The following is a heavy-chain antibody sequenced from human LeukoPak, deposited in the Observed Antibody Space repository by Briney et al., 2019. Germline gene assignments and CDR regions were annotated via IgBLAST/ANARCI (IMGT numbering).Heavy chain of an antibody. D-gene: IGHD3-22*01. V-gene: IGHV1-2*02. CDR1: GYTFTGYY. CDR2: INPNSGGT. Sequence: GASVKVSCKASGYTFTGYYMHWVRQAPGQGLEWMGWINPNSGGTNYAQKFQGRVTMTRDTSISTAYMELSRLRSDDTAVYYCARNYDSSGYYYHHYMDVWGKGTTVTVSS. CDR3: ARNYDSSGYYYHHYMDV. J-gene: IGHJ6*03.